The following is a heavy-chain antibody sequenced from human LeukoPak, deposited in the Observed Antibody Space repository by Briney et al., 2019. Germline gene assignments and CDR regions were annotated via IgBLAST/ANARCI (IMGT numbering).Heavy chain of an antibody. Sequence: SGPTLVNPTQTLTLTCTFSGFSLRTSGVGVGWIRQPPGKALEWLALIYWNDDKRYSPSLKSRLTITKDTSKNQVVLTMTNMDPVDTATYYCAHRLYYYDSSGYYFDYWGQGTLVTVSS. D-gene: IGHD3-22*01. V-gene: IGHV2-5*01. CDR1: GFSLRTSGVG. J-gene: IGHJ4*02. CDR2: IYWNDDK. CDR3: AHRLYYYDSSGYYFDY.